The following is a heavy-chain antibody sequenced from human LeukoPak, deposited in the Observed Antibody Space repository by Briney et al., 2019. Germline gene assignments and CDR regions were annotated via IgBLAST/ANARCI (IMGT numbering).Heavy chain of an antibody. D-gene: IGHD6-13*01. V-gene: IGHV1-8*02. CDR3: ARGRPPAAGIVRNWFDP. J-gene: IGHJ5*02. CDR1: GYTFTSYG. CDR2: MNPNSGNT. Sequence: ASVKVSCKASGYTFTSYGISWVRQATGQGLEWMGWMNPNSGNTGYAQKFQGRVTMTRNTSISTAYMELSSLRSEDTAVYYCARGRPPAAGIVRNWFDPWGQGTLVTVSS.